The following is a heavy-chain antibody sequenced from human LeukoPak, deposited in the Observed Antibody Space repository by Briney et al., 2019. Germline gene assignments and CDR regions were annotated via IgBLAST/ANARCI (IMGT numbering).Heavy chain of an antibody. CDR3: ARDRGGGYSGYDLFDY. V-gene: IGHV4-31*03. CDR1: VGSISSGGYY. CDR2: IYYSGGT. J-gene: IGHJ4*02. Sequence: SETLCLTCTVSVGSISSGGYYWSWIRQHPGKGLEWIGYIYYSGGTYYNPSLKSRVTISVDTSKNQFSLKLSSVPAADTAVYYCARDRGGGYSGYDLFDYWGQGTLVTVSS. D-gene: IGHD5-12*01.